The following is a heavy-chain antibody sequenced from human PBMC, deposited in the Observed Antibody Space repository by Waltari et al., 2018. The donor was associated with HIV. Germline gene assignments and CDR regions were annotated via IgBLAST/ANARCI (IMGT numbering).Heavy chain of an antibody. D-gene: IGHD3-22*01. CDR3: ARYYYDSSGYHYFDY. CDR2: IYSGVST. Sequence: EVQLVESGGGLIQPGGSLRLSCAASGFTVSSNYMSWVRQAPGKGLDVGSVIYSGVSTNYADSVKGRFTISRDNSKNTLYLQMNSLRAEDTAVYYCARYYYDSSGYHYFDYWGQGTLVTVSS. J-gene: IGHJ4*02. V-gene: IGHV3-53*01. CDR1: GFTVSSNY.